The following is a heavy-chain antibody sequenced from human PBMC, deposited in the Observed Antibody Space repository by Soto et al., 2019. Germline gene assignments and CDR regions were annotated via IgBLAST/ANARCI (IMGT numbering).Heavy chain of an antibody. J-gene: IGHJ4*02. V-gene: IGHV4-59*08. Sequence: QVQLQESGPGLVRPSETLSLTCTVSSGSISNHYLNWIRQTPGKGLEWIGYSHYKGSTNYNASLKSRTTISVEQYKNPLSLKRDPVTVSDTAVYYCATGTGWVTDDWGQGTLVTVSS. CDR1: SGSISNHY. D-gene: IGHD6-19*01. CDR3: ATGTGWVTDD. CDR2: SHYKGST.